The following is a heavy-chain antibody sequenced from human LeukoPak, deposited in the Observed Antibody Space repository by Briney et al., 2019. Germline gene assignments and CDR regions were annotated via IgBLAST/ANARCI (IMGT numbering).Heavy chain of an antibody. D-gene: IGHD2-2*01. CDR1: GFTFSTYW. V-gene: IGHV3-7*01. CDR3: ARDGPGFDY. Sequence: GGSLRLSCAASGFTFSTYWMTWVRQAPGKGLQWVANIKQDGSEKFYVDSVKGRFTISRDNAKNSLYLQMNSPRVEDTAIYYCARDGPGFDYWGQGTLVIVSS. J-gene: IGHJ4*02. CDR2: IKQDGSEK.